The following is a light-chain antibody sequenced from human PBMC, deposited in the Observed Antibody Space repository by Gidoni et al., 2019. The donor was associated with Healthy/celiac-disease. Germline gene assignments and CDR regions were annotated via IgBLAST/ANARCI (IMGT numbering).Light chain of an antibody. CDR1: QSISSW. J-gene: IGKJ2*01. Sequence: DIGMTQSPSTLSASVGDRVTIPCRASQSISSWLAWYQQKPGKAPTLLLYKASSFESGVPSRFSGSGSGTEFTLTISSLQPDDFATYYCQQYNSYSHTFGQGTKLEIK. CDR2: KAS. CDR3: QQYNSYSHT. V-gene: IGKV1-5*03.